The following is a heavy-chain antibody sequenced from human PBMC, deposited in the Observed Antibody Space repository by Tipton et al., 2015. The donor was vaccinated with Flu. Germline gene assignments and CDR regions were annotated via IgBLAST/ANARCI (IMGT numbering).Heavy chain of an antibody. Sequence: TLSLTCTVSGGSVSNDIYYWNWIRQYPGKGLEWIGYIYYNGGTYYNPSLKSRLIMAVDTSKNHFSLKLSSVTAADTAVYYCARGRTNLPSFNEFDIWGQGTMVLVSS. CDR1: GGSVSNDIYY. D-gene: IGHD1-7*01. CDR2: IYYNGGT. CDR3: ARGRTNLPSFNEFDI. V-gene: IGHV4-31*03. J-gene: IGHJ3*02.